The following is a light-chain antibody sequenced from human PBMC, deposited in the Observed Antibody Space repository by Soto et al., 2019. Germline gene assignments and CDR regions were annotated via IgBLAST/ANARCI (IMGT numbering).Light chain of an antibody. CDR3: QHHNSYSQT. CDR1: QSIRHY. J-gene: IGKJ1*01. Sequence: IQMTQSPPTLSASVGDRVTITCRASQSIRHYLAWYQQMPGKAPELLIYGASTLQSGVASRFSGSGSGTEFTLTISSLQPDDFGTYFCQHHNSYSQTFGQGTKV. CDR2: GAS. V-gene: IGKV1-5*01.